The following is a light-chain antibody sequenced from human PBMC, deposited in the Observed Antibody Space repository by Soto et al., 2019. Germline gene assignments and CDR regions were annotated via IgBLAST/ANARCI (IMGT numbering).Light chain of an antibody. CDR1: QNVNSF. V-gene: IGKV3-20*01. J-gene: IGKJ1*01. CDR3: QQYDTSPK. CDR2: GAS. Sequence: EVVLTQSPGTLSLSPGERGTLSCRASQNVNSFLAWYQQKPGQAPRLLIYGASSRATGIPDRFSGSGSGTDFTLTISRLEPEDFAVYYCQQYDTSPKFGKGTKV.